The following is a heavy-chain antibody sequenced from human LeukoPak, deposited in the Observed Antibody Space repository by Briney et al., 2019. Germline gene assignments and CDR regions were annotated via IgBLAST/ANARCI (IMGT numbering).Heavy chain of an antibody. V-gene: IGHV3-23*01. CDR2: ISGSGGST. CDR1: GFTFSSYA. CDR3: ARGLWFGELRGAYYFDY. D-gene: IGHD3-10*01. J-gene: IGHJ4*02. Sequence: PGGSLRLSCAASGFTFSSYAMSWVRQAPGKGLEWVSAISGSGGSTYYADSVKGRFTISRDNSKNTLYLQMNSLRAEDTAVYYCARGLWFGELRGAYYFDYWGQGTLVTVSS.